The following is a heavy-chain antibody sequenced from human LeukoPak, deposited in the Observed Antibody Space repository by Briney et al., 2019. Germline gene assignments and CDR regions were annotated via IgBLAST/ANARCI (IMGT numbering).Heavy chain of an antibody. CDR1: GGSFSGYY. CDR2: INHSGST. CDR3: ARVDKSSSWYRNWFDP. V-gene: IGHV4-34*01. Sequence: PSETLSLTCAVYGGSFSGYYWSWIRQPPGKGLEWIGEINHSGSTNYNPSLKSRVTTSVDTSKNQFSLKLSSVTAADTAVYYCARVDKSSSWYRNWFDPWGQGTLVTVSS. D-gene: IGHD6-13*01. J-gene: IGHJ5*02.